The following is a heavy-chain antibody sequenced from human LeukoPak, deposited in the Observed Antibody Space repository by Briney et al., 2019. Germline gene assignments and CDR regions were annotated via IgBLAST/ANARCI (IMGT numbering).Heavy chain of an antibody. CDR2: IIPIFGTA. V-gene: IGHV1-69*05. CDR1: GGTFSSYA. Sequence: SVKVSCKASGGTFSSYAISWVRQAPGQGLEWMGGIIPIFGTANYAQKFQGRVTITTDESTSTAYMELSSLRSEDTAVYYCAALGRGSYFTMVRGVYWGQGTLVTVSS. CDR3: AALGRGSYFTMVRGVY. J-gene: IGHJ4*02. D-gene: IGHD3-10*01.